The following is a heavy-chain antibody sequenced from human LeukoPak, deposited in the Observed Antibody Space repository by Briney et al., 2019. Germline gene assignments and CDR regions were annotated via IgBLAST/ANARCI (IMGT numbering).Heavy chain of an antibody. D-gene: IGHD3-10*01. CDR1: GFTFSNQG. Sequence: GGSLRLSCAASGFTFSNQGMHWVRQAPGKGLEWVAFVRYDGSNKYYADSVQGRFTISKDNSKNTLYLQMSSLTAEDTAVYYCAKDGYYGSGSYPGYWGQGTLVTVSS. CDR2: VRYDGSNK. J-gene: IGHJ4*02. CDR3: AKDGYYGSGSYPGY. V-gene: IGHV3-30*02.